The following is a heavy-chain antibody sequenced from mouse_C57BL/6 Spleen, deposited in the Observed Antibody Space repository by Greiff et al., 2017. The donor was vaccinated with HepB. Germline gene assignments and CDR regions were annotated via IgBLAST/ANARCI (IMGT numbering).Heavy chain of an antibody. V-gene: IGHV1-82*01. CDR3: AREGDSSGYVGFAY. J-gene: IGHJ3*01. D-gene: IGHD3-2*02. CDR1: GYAFSSSW. Sequence: VQLVESGPELVKPGASVKISCKASGYAFSSSWMNWVKQRPGKGLEWIGRIYPGDGDTNYNGKFKGKATLTADKSSSTAYMQLSSLTSEDSAVYFCAREGDSSGYVGFAYWGQGTLVTVSA. CDR2: IYPGDGDT.